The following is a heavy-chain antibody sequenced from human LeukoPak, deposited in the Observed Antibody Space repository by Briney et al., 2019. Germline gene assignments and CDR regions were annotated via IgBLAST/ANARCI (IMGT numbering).Heavy chain of an antibody. CDR3: AIAPGWLQFVFAFDI. Sequence: ASVKVSCKASGYTFTGHYIHWVRQAPGQGLEWMGFINPNSGGTNYAQKFQGRVTMTRDTSVSTAYMELSRLTSDDTAVYYCAIAPGWLQFVFAFDIWGQGTMVTVSS. V-gene: IGHV1-2*02. CDR1: GYTFTGHY. D-gene: IGHD5-24*01. CDR2: INPNSGGT. J-gene: IGHJ3*02.